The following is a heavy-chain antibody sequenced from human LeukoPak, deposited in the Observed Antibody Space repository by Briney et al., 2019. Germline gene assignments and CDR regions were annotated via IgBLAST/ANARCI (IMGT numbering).Heavy chain of an antibody. CDR2: ISSSGSTI. CDR3: AREGGGNSLNY. V-gene: IGHV3-48*03. CDR1: GFTFSGYE. D-gene: IGHD4-23*01. J-gene: IGHJ4*02. Sequence: GGSLRLSCAASGFTFSGYEVNWVRQAPGTGLEWVSYISSSGSTIYYADSVKGRFTISRDNAKNSLYLQMNSLRAEDTAVYYCAREGGGNSLNYWGQGTLVTVSS.